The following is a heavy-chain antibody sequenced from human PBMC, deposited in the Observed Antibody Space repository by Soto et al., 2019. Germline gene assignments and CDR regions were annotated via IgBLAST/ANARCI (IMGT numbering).Heavy chain of an antibody. CDR2: IMPVFPTP. CDR1: GGTFSTSA. J-gene: IGHJ6*02. CDR3: ARDKDRLQLGGNYYYILDD. D-gene: IGHD1-1*01. Sequence: QVQLVQSGAEVKKPGSSVKVSCKASGGTFSTSAISWVRQAPGQGLEWVGGIMPVFPTPDYAQKFQGRVTITAHESTTTAYLELTSLRTDDTAVYYCARDKDRLQLGGNYYYILDDWGQGTAITVSS. V-gene: IGHV1-69*12.